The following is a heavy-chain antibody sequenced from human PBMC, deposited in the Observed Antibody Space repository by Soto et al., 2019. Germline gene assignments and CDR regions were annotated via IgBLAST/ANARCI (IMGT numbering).Heavy chain of an antibody. CDR3: AKEGDCSGGSCYSWHPLY. V-gene: IGHV3-23*01. CDR1: GFTFSSYA. J-gene: IGHJ4*02. CDR2: ISGSGGST. Sequence: GGSLRLSCAASGFTFSSYAMSWVRQAPGKGLEWVSAISGSGGSTYYADSVKGRFTISRDNSKNTLYLQMNSLRAEDTAVYYCAKEGDCSGGSCYSWHPLYWGQGTLVTVSS. D-gene: IGHD2-15*01.